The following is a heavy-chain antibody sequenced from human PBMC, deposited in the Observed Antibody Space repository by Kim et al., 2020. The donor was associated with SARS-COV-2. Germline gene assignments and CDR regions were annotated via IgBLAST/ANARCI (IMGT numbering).Heavy chain of an antibody. Sequence: SETLSLTCTVSGYSFSSGSYWGWIRQPPGNRLECIGSIYHSRSTYYTPSLKSRVTISVDTSKNYLSLQLSSVTAADTAVYYCSRVIRCGYWALSHWGQGT. CDR3: SRVIRCGYWALSH. CDR1: GYSFSSGSY. J-gene: IGHJ4*03. CDR2: IYHSRST. D-gene: IGHD3-22*01. V-gene: IGHV4-38-2*02.